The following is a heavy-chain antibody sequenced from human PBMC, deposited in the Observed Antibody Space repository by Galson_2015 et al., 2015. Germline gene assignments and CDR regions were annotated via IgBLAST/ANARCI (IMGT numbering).Heavy chain of an antibody. CDR1: GFTFSNAW. V-gene: IGHV3-15*01. CDR2: IKSKTDGGTT. Sequence: SLRLSCAASGFTFSNAWMSWVRQAPGKGLEWDGRIKSKTDGGTTDYAAPVKGRFTISRDDSKNTLYLQMNSLKTEDTAVYYCTTVQSGSWGQGTLVTVSS. CDR3: TTVQSGS. J-gene: IGHJ5*02.